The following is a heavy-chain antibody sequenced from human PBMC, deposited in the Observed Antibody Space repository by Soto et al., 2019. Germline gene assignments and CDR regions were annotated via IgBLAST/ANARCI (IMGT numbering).Heavy chain of an antibody. CDR1: GYSVSSNSVA. CDR3: PRAGSTTYALIPNFDY. J-gene: IGHJ4*02. Sequence: PSQTLSLTCAISGYSVSSNSVAWNWLRQSPSRGLGWLGRTYYRSRWYNTYAESVKSRITINPDTSKNLFSLQLNSVTPEDAAVYYRPRAGSTTYALIPNFDYWGQGTMVTVSS. CDR2: TYYRSRWYN. D-gene: IGHD2-2*01. V-gene: IGHV6-1*01.